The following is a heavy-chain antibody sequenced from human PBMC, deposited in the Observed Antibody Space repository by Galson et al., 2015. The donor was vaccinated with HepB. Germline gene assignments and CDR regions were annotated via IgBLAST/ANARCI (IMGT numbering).Heavy chain of an antibody. D-gene: IGHD2-15*01. J-gene: IGHJ4*02. CDR2: ISGSGGST. Sequence: CAASGFTFSSYAMSWVRQAPGKGLEWVSAISGSGGSTYYADSVKGRFTISRDNSKNTLYLQMNSLRAEDTAVYYCAKDRGYCSGGSCYRPLWYWGQGTLVTVSS. CDR3: AKDRGYCSGGSCYRPLWY. V-gene: IGHV3-23*01. CDR1: GFTFSSYA.